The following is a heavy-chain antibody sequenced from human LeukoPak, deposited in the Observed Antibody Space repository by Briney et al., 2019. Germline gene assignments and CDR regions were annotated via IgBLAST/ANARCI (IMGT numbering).Heavy chain of an antibody. D-gene: IGHD6-19*01. CDR2: ISYDGSNK. J-gene: IGHJ6*03. V-gene: IGHV3-30*03. CDR1: GFTFSSYG. Sequence: PGGSLRLSCAASGFTFSSYGMHWVRQAPGKGLEWVAVISYDGSNKYYADSVKGRFTISRDNSKNSLYLQMNSLRAEDTAVYYCARDLWLEALYYMDVWGKGTTVTVSS. CDR3: ARDLWLEALYYMDV.